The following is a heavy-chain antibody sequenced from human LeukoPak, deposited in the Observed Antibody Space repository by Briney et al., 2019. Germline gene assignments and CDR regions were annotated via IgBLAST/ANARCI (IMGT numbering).Heavy chain of an antibody. J-gene: IGHJ4*02. CDR1: GFAFSSYS. Sequence: GGSLRLSCAASGFAFSSYSMNWVRQAPGKGLEWVSSISSSGSYIYYADSVKGRFTISRDNAKNSLYLQMNSLRAEDTAVYYCARNKGSSWIDYWGQGTLVTVSS. D-gene: IGHD6-13*01. CDR3: ARNKGSSWIDY. V-gene: IGHV3-21*01. CDR2: ISSSGSYI.